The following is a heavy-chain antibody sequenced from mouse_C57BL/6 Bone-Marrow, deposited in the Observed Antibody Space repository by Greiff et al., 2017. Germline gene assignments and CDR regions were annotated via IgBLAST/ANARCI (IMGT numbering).Heavy chain of an antibody. CDR1: GYTFTSYW. CDR2: IDPNSGGP. D-gene: IGHD1-1*02. V-gene: IGHV1-72*01. J-gene: IGHJ1*03. CDR3: AKVAARNWYCDV. Sequence: QVHVKQPGAELVKPGASVKLSCKASGYTFTSYWMHWVKQRPGRGLEWIGRIDPNSGGPKYNEKFKSKATLTVDKPSSTAYMQLSSLTSEDSAVYYWAKVAARNWYCDVWGTGTTVTVSS.